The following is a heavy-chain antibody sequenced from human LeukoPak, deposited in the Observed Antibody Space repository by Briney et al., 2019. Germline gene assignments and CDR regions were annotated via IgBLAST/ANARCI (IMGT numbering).Heavy chain of an antibody. CDR3: ARIRGYYDSSGYYYVYYYYYMDV. D-gene: IGHD3-22*01. V-gene: IGHV3-20*04. J-gene: IGHJ6*03. Sequence: RPGGSLKLSCAASGFTFDDYGMSWVRQAPGKGLEWVSGINWNGGSTCYADSVKGRFTISRDNAKNSLYLQMNSLRAEDKALYYCARIRGYYDSSGYYYVYYYYYMDVWGKGTTVTVSS. CDR2: INWNGGST. CDR1: GFTFDDYG.